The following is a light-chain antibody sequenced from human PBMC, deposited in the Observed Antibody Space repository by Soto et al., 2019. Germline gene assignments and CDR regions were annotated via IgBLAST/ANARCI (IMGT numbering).Light chain of an antibody. CDR2: DAS. CDR3: QQRSYWL. Sequence: VLTQSPATLSLSPGERATLSCRASQSISNSLAWYQQKPGQAPRLLIYDASNRATGIPARFSGGGSGTDFTLTISSLEPEDFAVYYCQQRSYWLFGGGTKV. V-gene: IGKV3-11*01. CDR1: QSISNS. J-gene: IGKJ4*01.